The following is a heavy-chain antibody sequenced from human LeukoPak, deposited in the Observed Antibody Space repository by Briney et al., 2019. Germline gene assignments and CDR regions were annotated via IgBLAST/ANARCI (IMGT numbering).Heavy chain of an antibody. CDR1: GGSISSSSYY. Sequence: SETLSLTCTVSGGSISSSSYYWGWIRQPPGKGLEWIGSIYYSGSTYYNPSLKSRVTISVDTSKNQFSLKLSFVTAADTAVYYCARERTAMALLDYWGQGTLVTVSS. V-gene: IGHV4-39*07. J-gene: IGHJ4*02. CDR2: IYYSGST. D-gene: IGHD5-18*01. CDR3: ARERTAMALLDY.